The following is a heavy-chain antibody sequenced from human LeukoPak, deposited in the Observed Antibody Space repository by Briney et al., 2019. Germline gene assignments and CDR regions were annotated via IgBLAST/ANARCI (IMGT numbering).Heavy chain of an antibody. D-gene: IGHD2-2*01. Sequence: PSETLSLTCTVSRGSIRSASYLWRWIRQPAGKGLEWIGRIYTSGSTNYNPSLKSRVTISIDTSKNQFTLKLSSVTAADTAVYYCECNRSNTSCCSSDSFDIWGQGTIVTVSS. CDR1: RGSIRSASYL. CDR3: ECNRSNTSCCSSDSFDI. CDR2: IYTSGST. V-gene: IGHV4-61*02. J-gene: IGHJ3*02.